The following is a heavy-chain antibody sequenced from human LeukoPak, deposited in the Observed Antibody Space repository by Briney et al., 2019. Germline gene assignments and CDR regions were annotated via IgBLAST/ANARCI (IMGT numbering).Heavy chain of an antibody. D-gene: IGHD1-7*01. Sequence: AETLSLTCTVSGGSVSIYYWSWVRQPPGKGLEWIGYIYNSGSTTYNPSLKSRATISVDTSKNQFSLKLTSMTAADTAFYYCVRDRELHYWGQGILVTVSS. CDR3: VRDRELHY. CDR1: GGSVSIYY. CDR2: IYNSGST. V-gene: IGHV4-59*02. J-gene: IGHJ4*02.